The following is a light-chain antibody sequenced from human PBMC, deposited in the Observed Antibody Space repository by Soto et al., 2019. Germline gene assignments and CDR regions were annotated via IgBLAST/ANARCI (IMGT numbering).Light chain of an antibody. CDR2: DVT. J-gene: IGLJ2*01. CDR1: SSDFGCYNF. V-gene: IGLV2-8*01. Sequence: QSALTQPPSASGSPGQAGTISCTGTSSDFGCYNFGSWYQQHPRKAPKLMIYDVTERPAGVPDRFSGSKSGNTASPTVSGLQREDEADYYCNSYAGSNSAVRFGGGTKLTLL. CDR3: NSYAGSNSAVR.